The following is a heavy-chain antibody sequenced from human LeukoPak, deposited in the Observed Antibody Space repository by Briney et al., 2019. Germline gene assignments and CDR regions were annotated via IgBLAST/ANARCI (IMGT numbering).Heavy chain of an antibody. Sequence: GGSLRLSCAASRFTFSSYAMSWVRQAPGKGLEWVSGISGSGGSTYYADSVKGRFTISRDNSKNTLYLQMNSLRAEDTAVYYRAKARGTVVPPFDYWGQGTLVTVSS. CDR3: AKARGTVVPPFDY. CDR2: ISGSGGST. CDR1: RFTFSSYA. D-gene: IGHD3-22*01. V-gene: IGHV3-23*01. J-gene: IGHJ4*02.